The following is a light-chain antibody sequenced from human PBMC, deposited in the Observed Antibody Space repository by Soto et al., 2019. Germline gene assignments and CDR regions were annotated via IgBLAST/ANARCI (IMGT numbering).Light chain of an antibody. CDR1: QFISKS. Sequence: EIVMTQSPATLSVSPGGGATLSCRASQFISKSLAWYQQSLGQPPRLLIYGASTRAAGISARFSGSGSGTEFTLTISSLQSEDFAVYYCQQSSNWPRTFGQGTKVDIK. CDR3: QQSSNWPRT. V-gene: IGKV3-15*01. J-gene: IGKJ1*01. CDR2: GAS.